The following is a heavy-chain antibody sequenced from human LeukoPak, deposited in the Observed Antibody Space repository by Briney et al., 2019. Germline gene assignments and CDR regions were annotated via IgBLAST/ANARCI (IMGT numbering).Heavy chain of an antibody. J-gene: IGHJ3*01. CDR3: VRDLDWGAFDV. V-gene: IGHV3-23*01. D-gene: IGHD3/OR15-3a*01. Sequence: GGSLRLSCAASGFHFSTHGMNWVRQAPGKELEWVSGISPSGDITYYADSVMGRFTISRDNRKSTVSLQMNSLRAEDTALYYCVRDLDWGAFDVWGQGTMVTVSS. CDR2: ISPSGDIT. CDR1: GFHFSTHG.